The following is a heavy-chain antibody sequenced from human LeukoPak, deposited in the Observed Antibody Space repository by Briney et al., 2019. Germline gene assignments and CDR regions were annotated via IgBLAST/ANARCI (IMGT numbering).Heavy chain of an antibody. D-gene: IGHD3-16*01. V-gene: IGHV3-30*02. J-gene: IGHJ3*01. CDR3: AKRADYYDSSRALYDAFDL. CDR1: GFTFRTYG. CDR2: IRYDGSDK. Sequence: GGSLRLSCAASGFTFRTYGMHWVRQAPGKGLEWVTIIRYDGSDKYYADSVKGRFTISRDNSKNTLFLQMNSLRVADTAVYYCAKRADYYDSSRALYDAFDLWGQGTMVTVSS.